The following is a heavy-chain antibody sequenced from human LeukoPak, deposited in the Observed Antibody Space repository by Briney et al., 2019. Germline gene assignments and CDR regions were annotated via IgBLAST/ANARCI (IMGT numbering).Heavy chain of an antibody. CDR1: GGTFSSYE. J-gene: IGHJ3*01. D-gene: IGHD2-21*02. V-gene: IGHV1-69*01. Sequence: GSSVKVSCKASGGTFSSYEYIWVRQAPGQGREWMGGIIPAFDTPNYAHKFQGRVTISADESTSTAYMEMSNLKSDDTAVFFCARGYLAVVTSTLGGNAFDVWGQGTMITVSS. CDR2: IIPAFDTP. CDR3: ARGYLAVVTSTLGGNAFDV.